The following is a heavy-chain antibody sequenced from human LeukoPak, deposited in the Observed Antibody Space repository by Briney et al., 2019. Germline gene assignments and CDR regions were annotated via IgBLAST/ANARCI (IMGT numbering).Heavy chain of an antibody. CDR3: ARDPPDEYSGSYRFDY. V-gene: IGHV3-48*03. CDR2: ISSSGSTI. J-gene: IGHJ4*02. Sequence: PGGSLRLSCAASGFTFSSHEMNWVRQAPGKGLEWVSYISSSGSTIYYADSVKGRFTISRDNAKNSLYLQMNSLRAEDTAVYYCARDPPDEYSGSYRFDYWGQGTLVTVSS. CDR1: GFTFSSHE. D-gene: IGHD1-26*01.